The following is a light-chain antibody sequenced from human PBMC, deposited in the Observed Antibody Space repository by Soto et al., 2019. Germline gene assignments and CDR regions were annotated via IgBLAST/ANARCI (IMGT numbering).Light chain of an antibody. CDR1: QGVSNN. J-gene: IGKJ1*01. Sequence: ILMTQSPASFSASPGDRATISCRASQGVSNNLAWYQQKPGKAPKLLIYHASILETGVPSRFIGGGSGTNVTLTISNLQSEDFAVYYCQQYNNWPQTFGQGTKLEIK. CDR2: HAS. V-gene: IGKV1-8*01. CDR3: QQYNNWPQT.